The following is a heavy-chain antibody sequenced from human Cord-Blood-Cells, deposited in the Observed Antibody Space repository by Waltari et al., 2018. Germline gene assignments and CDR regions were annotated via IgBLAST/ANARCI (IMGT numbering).Heavy chain of an antibody. CDR3: ARGRTGILFDY. CDR1: GFTFSSYA. V-gene: IGHV3-30-3*01. Sequence: QVQLVESGGGVVQPGRSLRLSCAASGFTFSSYAMHWVRQAPGKGLEWVAVISYDGSNKYYADSVKGRFTISRDNSKNTLYLQMNSLRAEDTAVYYCARGRTGILFDYWGQGTLVTVS. CDR2: ISYDGSNK. J-gene: IGHJ4*02. D-gene: IGHD7-27*01.